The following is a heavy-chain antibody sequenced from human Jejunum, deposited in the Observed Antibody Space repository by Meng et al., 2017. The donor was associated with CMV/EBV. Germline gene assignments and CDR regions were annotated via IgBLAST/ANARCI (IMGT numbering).Heavy chain of an antibody. V-gene: IGHV7-4-1*02. CDR3: ARDSPLDGYSLLDY. D-gene: IGHD5-24*01. CDR1: GYSFTHHG. Sequence: QFQLVWPGVEVKKPGASVKVSCKASGYSFTHHGITWVRQAPGQGPDWMGWIDPNTGNPTYDQGFTGRFVFSLDTSVSTAYLQINSLRADDTAVYYCARDSPLDGYSLLDYWGQGTLVTVSS. J-gene: IGHJ4*02. CDR2: IDPNTGNP.